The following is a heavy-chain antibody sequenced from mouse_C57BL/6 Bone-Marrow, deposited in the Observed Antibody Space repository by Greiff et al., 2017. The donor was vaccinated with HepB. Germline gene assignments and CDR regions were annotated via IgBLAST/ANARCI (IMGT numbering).Heavy chain of an antibody. CDR2: ISSGGSYT. V-gene: IGHV5-6*01. CDR3: ERPTRNHIYYDYDWFAY. D-gene: IGHD2-4*01. CDR1: GFTFSSYG. J-gene: IGHJ3*01. Sequence: EVKVVESGGDLVKPGGSLKLSCAASGFTFSSYGMSWVRQTPDKRLEWVATISSGGSYTYYPDSVKGRFTISRDNAKNTLYLQMSSLKSEDADMYDFERPTRNHIYYDYDWFAYWGQGTLVTVSA.